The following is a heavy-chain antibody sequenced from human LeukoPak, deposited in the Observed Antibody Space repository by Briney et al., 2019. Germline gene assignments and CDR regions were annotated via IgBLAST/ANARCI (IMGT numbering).Heavy chain of an antibody. J-gene: IGHJ6*02. CDR3: ARAGYCSSTSCYGAVYYYYGMDV. Sequence: ASVKVSCKASGYTFTSYYMHWVRQAPGQGREWMGIINPSGGRTSYAQKFQGRVTMTRDTSTSTVYMELSSLRSEDTAVYYCARAGYCSSTSCYGAVYYYYGMDVWGQGTTVTVSS. CDR2: INPSGGRT. D-gene: IGHD2-2*01. V-gene: IGHV1-46*01. CDR1: GYTFTSYY.